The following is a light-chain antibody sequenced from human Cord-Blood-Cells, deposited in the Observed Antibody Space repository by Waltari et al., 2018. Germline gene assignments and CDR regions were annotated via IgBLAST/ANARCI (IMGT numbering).Light chain of an antibody. V-gene: IGKV3-11*01. J-gene: IGKJ4*01. CDR1: QRVSSY. CDR2: DAS. CDR3: QQRSNWLFT. Sequence: ELLSTQSPATLSLSPREITTLSCRARQRVSSYLAWYQQKPGQPPRLLIYDASNRATGIPARCSGSGSGTDFTLTISSLEHEDFAVYYCQQRSNWLFTFGGGTKVEIK.